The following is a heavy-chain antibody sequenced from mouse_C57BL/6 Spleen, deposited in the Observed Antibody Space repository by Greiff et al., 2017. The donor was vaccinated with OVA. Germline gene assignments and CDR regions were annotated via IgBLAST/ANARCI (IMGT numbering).Heavy chain of an antibody. Sequence: QVQLKESGAELARPGASVKMSCKASGYTFTSYTMHWVKQRPGQGLEWIGYINPSSGYTKYNQKFKDKATLTADKSSSTAYMQLSSLTSEDSAVYYCARNWDGYFDVWGTGTTVTVSS. CDR3: ARNWDGYFDV. J-gene: IGHJ1*03. CDR2: INPSSGYT. CDR1: GYTFTSYT. D-gene: IGHD4-1*01. V-gene: IGHV1-4*01.